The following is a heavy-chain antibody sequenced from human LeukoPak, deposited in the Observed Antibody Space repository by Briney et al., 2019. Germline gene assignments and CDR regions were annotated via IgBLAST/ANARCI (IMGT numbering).Heavy chain of an antibody. V-gene: IGHV1-69*06. CDR2: IIPIFGTA. Sequence: GASVKVSCKASGGTFSSYAISWVRQAPGQGLEWMGGIIPIFGTANYAQKFQGRVTITADKSTSTAYMELSSLRYDDTAVYYCARDRYGVRSGSCDYWGQGTLVTVSS. D-gene: IGHD1-26*01. CDR1: GGTFSSYA. CDR3: ARDRYGVRSGSCDY. J-gene: IGHJ4*02.